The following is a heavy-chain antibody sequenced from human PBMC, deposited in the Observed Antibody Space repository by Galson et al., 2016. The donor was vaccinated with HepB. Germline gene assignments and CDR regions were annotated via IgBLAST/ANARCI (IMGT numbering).Heavy chain of an antibody. J-gene: IGHJ3*02. Sequence: CAISGDSVSSDSATWNWVRQSPSRGLEWLGRTYFRSRWYNDYAESVRSRITVNPDTSKNQFSLQLNSVTPEDSAVYYCSRSMGPTSEETFHIWGQGAMVTVSS. V-gene: IGHV6-1*01. CDR2: TYFRSRWYN. CDR3: SRSMGPTSEETFHI. D-gene: IGHD1-26*01. CDR1: GDSVSSDSAT.